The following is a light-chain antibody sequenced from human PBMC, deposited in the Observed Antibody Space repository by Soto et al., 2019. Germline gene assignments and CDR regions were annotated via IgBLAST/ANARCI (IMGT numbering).Light chain of an antibody. CDR1: KLGDKY. CDR2: QDS. Sequence: SYELTQPPSVSVSPGQTASITCSGDKLGDKYVCWYQQKPGQSPVLVIYQDSKRPSGIPERFSGSNSGNTATLTISGTQAMDEADYYCRAWDSSTHVVFGGGTKLTVL. CDR3: RAWDSSTHVV. V-gene: IGLV3-1*01. J-gene: IGLJ2*01.